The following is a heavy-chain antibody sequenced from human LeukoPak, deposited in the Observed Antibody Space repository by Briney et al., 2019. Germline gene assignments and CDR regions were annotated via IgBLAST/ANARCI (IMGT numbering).Heavy chain of an antibody. Sequence: PSVKVSCKASGYTFTSYAMHWVRQAPGQRLEWMGWINAGNGNTKYSQKFQGRVTITRDTSASTAYMELSSLRSEDTAVYYCARELGYCSGGSCYSGFGYWGQGTLVTVSS. J-gene: IGHJ4*02. V-gene: IGHV1-3*01. CDR2: INAGNGNT. CDR1: GYTFTSYA. CDR3: ARELGYCSGGSCYSGFGY. D-gene: IGHD2-15*01.